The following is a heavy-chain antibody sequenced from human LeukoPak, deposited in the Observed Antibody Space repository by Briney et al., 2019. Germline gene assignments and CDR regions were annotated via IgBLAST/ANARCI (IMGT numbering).Heavy chain of an antibody. V-gene: IGHV3-74*01. Sequence: QPGGSLRLSCAASGFTFSSYWIHWVRQVPGKGLVWVSRINSDGSSTSYADSVKGRFTISRDNANNMLYLQMNSLRVEDTGVYYCVDPFGDAFDIWGQGTMVTVSS. CDR1: GFTFSSYW. CDR3: VDPFGDAFDI. D-gene: IGHD3-3*01. CDR2: INSDGSST. J-gene: IGHJ3*02.